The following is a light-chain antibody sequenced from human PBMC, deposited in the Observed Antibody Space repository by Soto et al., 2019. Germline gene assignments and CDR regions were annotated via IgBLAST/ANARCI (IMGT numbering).Light chain of an antibody. J-gene: IGLJ1*01. Sequence: QSVLTQPPSVSEAPRQRVTISCSGTNSNIGNNAVNWYQQLPGKAPKVLIYFDDLLPSGVSDRFSGSKSGTSASLVISGLQSDDEADYYCAAWDDSLNGCVFGTGAKVSV. CDR1: NSNIGNNA. CDR3: AAWDDSLNGCV. CDR2: FDD. V-gene: IGLV1-36*01.